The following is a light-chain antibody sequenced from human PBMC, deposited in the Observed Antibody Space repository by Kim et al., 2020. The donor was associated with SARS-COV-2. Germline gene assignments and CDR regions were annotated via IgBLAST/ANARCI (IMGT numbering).Light chain of an antibody. CDR3: QQYDCYPRT. V-gene: IGKV1-8*01. CDR2: AAS. Sequence: AIQITQSPSLLSASIGDTVTITCRASQGISSYLAWYQQKPGKAPKLLIYAASTLQSGVPSRFSGSGSGTDFTLTINCLQSEDFATYYCQQYDCYPRTFGQGTKVDIK. CDR1: QGISSY. J-gene: IGKJ1*01.